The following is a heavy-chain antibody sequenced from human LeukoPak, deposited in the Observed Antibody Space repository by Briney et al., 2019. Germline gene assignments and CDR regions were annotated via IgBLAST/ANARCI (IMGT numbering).Heavy chain of an antibody. J-gene: IGHJ5*02. Sequence: SVKVSCKASGGTFSSYAISWVRQAPGQGLEWMGGIIPIFGTANYAQKFQGRVTITADESTSTAYMELSSLRSEDAAVYYCARGQQWLANWFDPWGQGTLVTVSS. CDR3: ARGQQWLANWFDP. CDR2: IIPIFGTA. V-gene: IGHV1-69*13. CDR1: GGTFSSYA. D-gene: IGHD6-19*01.